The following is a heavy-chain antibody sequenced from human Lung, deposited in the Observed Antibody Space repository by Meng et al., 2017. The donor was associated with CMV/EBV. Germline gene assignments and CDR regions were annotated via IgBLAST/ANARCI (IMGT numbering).Heavy chain of an antibody. V-gene: IGHV3-9*01. Sequence: GESXKIXCATSGFTFVEYAMHWVRQTPGPGLEWVSGISWNSANIGYADSVKGRFTISRDNAKKTLYLQMNSLRAEDTALYYCTKGRSFRGLDNWGQGTLVTVSS. CDR1: GFTFVEYA. J-gene: IGHJ4*02. CDR3: TKGRSFRGLDN. D-gene: IGHD3-10*01. CDR2: ISWNSANI.